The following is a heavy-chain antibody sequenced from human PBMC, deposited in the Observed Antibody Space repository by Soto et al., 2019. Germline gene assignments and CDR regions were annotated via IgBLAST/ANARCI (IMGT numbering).Heavy chain of an antibody. Sequence: SETLSLTCTVSGGSLSSSSYYWGWIRQPPGKGLEWIGSIYYSGSTYYNPSLKSRVTISVDTSKNQFSLKLSSVTAADTAVYYCASINFGGVIVTLDYWGQGTLVTVSS. CDR3: ASINFGGVIVTLDY. CDR1: GGSLSSSSYY. J-gene: IGHJ4*02. V-gene: IGHV4-39*01. D-gene: IGHD3-16*02. CDR2: IYYSGST.